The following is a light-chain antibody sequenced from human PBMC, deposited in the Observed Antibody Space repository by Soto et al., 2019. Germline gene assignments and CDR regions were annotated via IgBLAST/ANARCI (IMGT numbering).Light chain of an antibody. J-gene: IGKJ1*01. CDR1: QSISDW. Sequence: DIQMTQSPSTLSASVGDRVTITCRASQSISDWLAWYQQQPGKAPKLLISDASNLQSGVPSRFSGSGSVTQFTLTISSLQPDDSATYYCQQYNFYPWTFGQGTKVEIK. CDR2: DAS. CDR3: QQYNFYPWT. V-gene: IGKV1-5*01.